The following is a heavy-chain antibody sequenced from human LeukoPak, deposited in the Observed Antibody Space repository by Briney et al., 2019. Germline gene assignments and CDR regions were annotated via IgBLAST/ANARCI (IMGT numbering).Heavy chain of an antibody. CDR3: ARHPLPNYYDSSGYYYPYYYYGMDV. Sequence: GASVKVSCKASGYTFTIYTIHWVRQAPGQRPEWMGWINAGNGNRRYSEKFQGRVTITRDTSASTANMELSSLRSEDTAVYYCARHPLPNYYDSSGYYYPYYYYGMDVWGQGTTVTVSS. D-gene: IGHD3-22*01. J-gene: IGHJ6*02. V-gene: IGHV1-3*01. CDR2: INAGNGNR. CDR1: GYTFTIYT.